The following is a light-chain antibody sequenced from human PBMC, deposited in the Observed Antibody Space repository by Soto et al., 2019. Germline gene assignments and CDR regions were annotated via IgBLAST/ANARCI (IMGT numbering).Light chain of an antibody. Sequence: EIVMTQSPVALSVSPGERATLSCRASQAMRSDLAWYQQKPGQAPRLLISDVSTRATGIPARFNGSGSGTEFTLAISSLQFEDFAVYYCHQYNTWPLTFGGGTKVEIK. CDR2: DVS. J-gene: IGKJ4*01. V-gene: IGKV3-15*01. CDR3: HQYNTWPLT. CDR1: QAMRSD.